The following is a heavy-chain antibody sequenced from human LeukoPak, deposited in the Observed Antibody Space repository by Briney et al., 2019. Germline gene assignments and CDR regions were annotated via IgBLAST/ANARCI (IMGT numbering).Heavy chain of an antibody. CDR3: ARATMVRGVIYNWFDP. CDR1: GGTFSSYA. CDR2: IIPILGIA. V-gene: IGHV1-69*04. J-gene: IGHJ5*02. D-gene: IGHD3-10*01. Sequence: SVKVSCKASGGTFSSYAISWVRQAPGQGLEWMGRIIPILGIANYAQKFQGRVTITADKSTSTAYMELSSLRSEDTAVYYCARATMVRGVIYNWFDPWGQGTLVTVSS.